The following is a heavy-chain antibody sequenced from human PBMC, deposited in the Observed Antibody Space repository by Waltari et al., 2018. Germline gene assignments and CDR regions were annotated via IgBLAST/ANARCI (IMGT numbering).Heavy chain of an antibody. CDR3: ARSPYGSGSYYLSRNWFDP. Sequence: QLQLQESGPGLVKPSETLSLTCTVSGGSISSSSYYWGWLRQPPGKGLEWIGSIYYSGSTYYNPSLKSRVTISVDTSKNQFSLKLSSVTAADTAVYYCARSPYGSGSYYLSRNWFDPWGQGTLVTVSS. D-gene: IGHD3-10*01. CDR1: GGSISSSSYY. CDR2: IYYSGST. V-gene: IGHV4-39*07. J-gene: IGHJ5*02.